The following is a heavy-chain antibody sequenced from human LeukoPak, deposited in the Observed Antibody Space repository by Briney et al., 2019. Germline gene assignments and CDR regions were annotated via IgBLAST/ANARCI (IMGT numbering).Heavy chain of an antibody. CDR3: AKDIPLSGIAGYYFDY. CDR1: GFTFSHYY. D-gene: IGHD1-1*01. V-gene: IGHV3-23*01. Sequence: GGSLRLSCVVSGFTFSHYYMSWIRQAPGKGLEWVSAISGSGGTTYYADSVKGRFTISRDNSKNTLYLQMNSLRAEDTAVYYCAKDIPLSGIAGYYFDYWGQGTLVTVSS. J-gene: IGHJ4*02. CDR2: ISGSGGTT.